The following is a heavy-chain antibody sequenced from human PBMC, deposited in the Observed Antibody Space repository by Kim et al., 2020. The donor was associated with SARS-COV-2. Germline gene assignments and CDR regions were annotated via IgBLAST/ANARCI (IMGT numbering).Heavy chain of an antibody. CDR2: IKQDGSEK. Sequence: GGSLRLSCAASGFTFSSYWMSWVRQAPGKGLEWVANIKQDGSEKYYVDSVKGRFTISRDNAKNSLYLQMNSLRAEDTAVYYCARDKNYYYYGMDVWGQGTTVTVSS. V-gene: IGHV3-7*01. CDR3: ARDKNYYYYGMDV. J-gene: IGHJ6*02. CDR1: GFTFSSYW.